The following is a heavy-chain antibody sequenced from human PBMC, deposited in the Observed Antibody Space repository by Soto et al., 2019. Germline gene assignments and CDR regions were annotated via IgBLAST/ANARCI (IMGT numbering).Heavy chain of an antibody. CDR1: GVGFSTCG. V-gene: IGHV3-21*01. Sequence: GGVLRRPCAASGVGFSTCGMNWVRQAAGKGPEWVSSIDSSGRNIYYADSVEGRFTTSRDNAKNTLYLQMNTLRAEDTAVYYCAIAVAGPRAIAWGGQGNQVTSSP. CDR2: IDSSGRNI. CDR3: AIAVAGPRAIAW. D-gene: IGHD6-19*01. J-gene: IGHJ4*02.